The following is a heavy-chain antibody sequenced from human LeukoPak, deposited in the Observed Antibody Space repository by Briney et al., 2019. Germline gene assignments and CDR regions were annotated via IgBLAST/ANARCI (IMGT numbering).Heavy chain of an antibody. CDR2: ISGSGGST. D-gene: IGHD3-10*01. V-gene: IGHV3-23*01. Sequence: GGSLRLSCAASGFTFSSYAMSWVRQAPGKGLEWVSAISGSGGSTYYADSVKGRFTISRDNSKNTLYLQMNSLRAEDTAVYYCARVLLWFGEFRGDFDYWGQGTLVTVSS. CDR3: ARVLLWFGEFRGDFDY. CDR1: GFTFSSYA. J-gene: IGHJ4*02.